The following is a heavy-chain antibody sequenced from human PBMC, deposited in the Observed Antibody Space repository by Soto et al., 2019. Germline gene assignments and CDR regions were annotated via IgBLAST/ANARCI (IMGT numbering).Heavy chain of an antibody. J-gene: IGHJ5*02. CDR1: GGSISSTNW. CDR2: IYQSGST. D-gene: IGHD6-6*01. CDR3: ARSGSSSSGITGRRWFDT. V-gene: IGHV4-4*02. Sequence: QVQLQESGPGLVKPSGTLSLTCAVSGGSISSTNWWNWVRQPPGKGLEWIGEIYQSGSTNYNPSLKSRVTISVDKSKNQFFLNRTSVTAADTAVYYCARSGSSSSGITGRRWFDTWGQGTLVTVSS.